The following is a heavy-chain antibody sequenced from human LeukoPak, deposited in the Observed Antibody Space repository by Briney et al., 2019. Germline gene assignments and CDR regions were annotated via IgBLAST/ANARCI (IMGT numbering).Heavy chain of an antibody. Sequence: PGGSLRLSCGASGFTFSSYAMRWVRQAPGKGLEWVSAISGSGGTTYYADSVKGRFTISRDNSKNTLYLQMNSLRAEDTAVYYCAKDRGYDILTGYYTDEDAFDIWGQGTMVTVSS. CDR2: ISGSGGTT. CDR3: AKDRGYDILTGYYTDEDAFDI. CDR1: GFTFSSYA. J-gene: IGHJ3*02. D-gene: IGHD3-9*01. V-gene: IGHV3-23*01.